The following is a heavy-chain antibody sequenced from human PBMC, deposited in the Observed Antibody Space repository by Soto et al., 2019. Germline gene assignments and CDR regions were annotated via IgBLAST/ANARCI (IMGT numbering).Heavy chain of an antibody. D-gene: IGHD6-19*01. CDR2: ISAYNGNK. J-gene: IGHJ5*02. CDR1: GYTLTSYG. CDR3: ARDSSDSSGWYNWFDP. Sequence: ASVKVSCKASGYTLTSYGISWVRQAPGQGLEWVGWISAYNGNKNYAQKLQGRVTMTTDTSTSTAYRELRSLGSDDTAVYYFARDSSDSSGWYNWFDPWGQGTLVTVSS. V-gene: IGHV1-18*01.